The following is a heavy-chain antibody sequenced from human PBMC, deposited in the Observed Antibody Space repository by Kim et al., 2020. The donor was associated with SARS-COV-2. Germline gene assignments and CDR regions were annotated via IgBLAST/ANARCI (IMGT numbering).Heavy chain of an antibody. CDR1: GGSISSYY. V-gene: IGHV4-59*01. CDR2: IYYSGST. CDR3: ARVPSRPYDYVWGSYRPPYYLDD. Sequence: SETLSLTCTVSGGSISSYYWSWIRQPPGKGLEWIGYIYYSGSTNYNPSLKSRVTISVDTSKNQFSLKLSSVTAADTAVYYCARVPSRPYDYVWGSYRPPYYLDDWGQGTLVTVSS. D-gene: IGHD3-16*02. J-gene: IGHJ4*02.